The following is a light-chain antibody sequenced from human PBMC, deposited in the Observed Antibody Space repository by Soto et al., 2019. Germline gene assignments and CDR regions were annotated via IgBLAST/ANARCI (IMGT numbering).Light chain of an antibody. CDR3: AAWDDTLIAWV. CDR2: TSS. J-gene: IGLJ3*02. V-gene: IGLV1-44*01. Sequence: QSVLTQPPSASGTPGQGVTISCSGRRSNIGTNPVNWYQQLPEAAPKLLIYTSSQRPSGVPDRFSGSKSATSASLAISGLQSEDQADYFCAAWDDTLIAWVFGGGTKLTVL. CDR1: RSNIGTNP.